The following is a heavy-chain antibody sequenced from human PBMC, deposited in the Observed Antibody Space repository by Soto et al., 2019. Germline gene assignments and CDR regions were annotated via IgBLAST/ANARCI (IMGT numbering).Heavy chain of an antibody. D-gene: IGHD2-21*02. CDR1: GGSISSGDYY. CDR2: RSYSGST. CDR3: AREGGLAYCGGDCLYNWFDP. J-gene: IGHJ5*02. Sequence: LSLTCTVSGGSISSGDYYWSWVRQHPGKGLEWIGYRSYSGSTYYNPSLKSRVTIVVDTSRNQFSLRLSSVTAADTAVYYCAREGGLAYCGGDCLYNWFDPWGQGTLVTVSS. V-gene: IGHV4-31*03.